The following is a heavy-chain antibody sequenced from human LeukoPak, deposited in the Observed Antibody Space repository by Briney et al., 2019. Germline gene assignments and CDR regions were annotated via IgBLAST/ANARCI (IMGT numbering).Heavy chain of an antibody. V-gene: IGHV3-23*03. Sequence: PGGSLRLSCAASGFSFSSYAMHWVRQAPGTGLEWVSVLDPDGGNTFYADSVKGRFTISRDNSKNTLYLQMNSLRAVDTAVYYCARDRRDYGDYVDAFDIWGLGTMVTVSS. CDR3: ARDRRDYGDYVDAFDI. CDR2: LDPDGGNT. CDR1: GFSFSSYA. J-gene: IGHJ3*02. D-gene: IGHD4-17*01.